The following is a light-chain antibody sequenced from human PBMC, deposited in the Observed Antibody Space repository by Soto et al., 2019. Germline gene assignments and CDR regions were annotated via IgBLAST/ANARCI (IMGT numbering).Light chain of an antibody. J-gene: IGLJ2*01. V-gene: IGLV2-14*01. CDR3: NSYICVSSPVV. CDR2: GGS. Sequence: QSALTQPASLSGSPGQSITISCTGTSSDVGGYHYVSWYQQHPGKAPKLMIYGGSNRPSGVSYRFSGSKSGNTASLTISGVQAEDEDDYYCNSYICVSSPVVFGGGTKLTVL. CDR1: SSDVGGYHY.